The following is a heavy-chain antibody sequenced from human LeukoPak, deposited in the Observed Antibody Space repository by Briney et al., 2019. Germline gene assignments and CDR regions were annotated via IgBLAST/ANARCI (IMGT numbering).Heavy chain of an antibody. Sequence: SETLSLTCSVSDYPISSGYFWGWIRQPPGKGLEWIATMSHSGSTYFNPSLKSRVIVSIDASKNQFSLNLTSVTAADAAVYYCAREHCAGGYCYFLDYWGQGTLVTVSS. D-gene: IGHD2/OR15-2a*01. J-gene: IGHJ4*02. CDR3: AREHCAGGYCYFLDY. CDR1: DYPISSGYF. CDR2: MSHSGST. V-gene: IGHV4-38-2*02.